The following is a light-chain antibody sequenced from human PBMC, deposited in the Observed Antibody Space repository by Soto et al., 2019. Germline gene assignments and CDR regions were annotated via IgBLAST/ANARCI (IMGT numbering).Light chain of an antibody. CDR1: SSDVGGYNY. V-gene: IGLV2-14*01. CDR3: SSYTSSSTPV. CDR2: DVS. Sequence: QSALTQPASVSGSPGQSITISCTGTSSDVGGYNYVSWYQQHPGKAPKLMIYDVSNRPSGVSNRFSGPKSGNTASMTISGLKAEDEAYYYGSSYTSSSTPVFGTGTKLTVL. J-gene: IGLJ1*01.